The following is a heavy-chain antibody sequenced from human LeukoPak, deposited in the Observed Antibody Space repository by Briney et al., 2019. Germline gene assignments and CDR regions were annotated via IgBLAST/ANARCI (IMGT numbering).Heavy chain of an antibody. CDR1: GGSISSSSYY. Sequence: SETLSLTCTVSGGSISSSSYYWGWIRQPPGKGLEWIGSIYYSGSTYYNPSLKSRVTISVDRSKNQFSLKLSSVTAADTAVYYCARGLSNLDAFDIWGQGTMVTVSS. J-gene: IGHJ3*02. CDR2: IYYSGST. D-gene: IGHD2/OR15-2a*01. CDR3: ARGLSNLDAFDI. V-gene: IGHV4-39*07.